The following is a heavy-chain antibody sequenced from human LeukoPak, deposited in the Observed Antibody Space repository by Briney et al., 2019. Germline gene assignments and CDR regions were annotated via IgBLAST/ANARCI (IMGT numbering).Heavy chain of an antibody. D-gene: IGHD4-23*01. CDR2: ISWNSGSI. J-gene: IGHJ1*01. CDR1: GFTFDDYA. V-gene: IGHV3-9*01. Sequence: PGGSLRLSCAASGFTFDDYAMHWVRQAPGKGLEWVSGISWNSGSIGYADSVKGRFTISRDNAKSSLYLQMNSLRAEDTALYYCAKDRYGGNSGYFQHWGQGTLVTVSS. CDR3: AKDRYGGNSGYFQH.